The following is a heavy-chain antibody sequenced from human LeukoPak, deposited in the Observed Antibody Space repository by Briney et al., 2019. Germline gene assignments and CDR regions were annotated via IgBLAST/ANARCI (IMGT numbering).Heavy chain of an antibody. D-gene: IGHD4-23*01. CDR3: AALAYGGNPYFDY. J-gene: IGHJ4*02. V-gene: IGHV1-58*02. Sequence: SVKVSCKASGFTFTSSAMQWVRQARGQRLEWIGWIVVGSGNTNYAQKFQERVTITRDMSTSTAYMELSSLRSEDTAVYYCAALAYGGNPYFDYWGQGTLVTVSS. CDR1: GFTFTSSA. CDR2: IVVGSGNT.